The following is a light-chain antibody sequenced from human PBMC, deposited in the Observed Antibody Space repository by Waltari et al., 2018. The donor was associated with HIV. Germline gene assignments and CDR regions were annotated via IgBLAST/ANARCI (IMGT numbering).Light chain of an antibody. CDR2: DNN. CDR1: SSNIGNNY. V-gene: IGLV1-51*01. Sequence: QSVLTQPPSVSAAPGQTVTISCSGSSSNIGNNYVSWYQQVTGAAPKLVLYDNNRRPSGIRDRFSGSKSGTSATLDITGLQPGDEADYYCGTWDSGKNVWVFGGGTKLTVL. J-gene: IGLJ3*02. CDR3: GTWDSGKNVWV.